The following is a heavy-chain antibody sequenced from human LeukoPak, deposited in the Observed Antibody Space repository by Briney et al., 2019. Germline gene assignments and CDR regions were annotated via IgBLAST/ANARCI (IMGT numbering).Heavy chain of an antibody. V-gene: IGHV1-3*01. J-gene: IGHJ4*02. CDR3: ARGSRDGYNALGY. CDR2: INAGNGNT. Sequence: ASVKVSCKASGYTFTSYAMHWVRQAPGQRLEWMGWINAGNGNTKYSQKFQGRVTITRDTSASTAYMELSSLRSEDTAVYYCARGSRDGYNALGYWGQGTLVTVSS. CDR1: GYTFTSYA. D-gene: IGHD5-24*01.